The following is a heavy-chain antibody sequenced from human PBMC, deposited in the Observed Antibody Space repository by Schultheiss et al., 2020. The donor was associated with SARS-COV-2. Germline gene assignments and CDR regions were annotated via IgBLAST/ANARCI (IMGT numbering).Heavy chain of an antibody. CDR2: INPNSGNT. D-gene: IGHD5-24*01. Sequence: ASVKVSCKASGYTFADFYIHWVRQAPGQGLEWMGWINPNSGNTGYAQKFQGRLTMTMDTSISTAYMELSSLRSDDTAMYYCARATVGKWLQSPGFQHWGQGTLVTVSS. CDR3: ARATVGKWLQSPGFQH. CDR1: GYTFADFY. J-gene: IGHJ1*01. V-gene: IGHV1-8*02.